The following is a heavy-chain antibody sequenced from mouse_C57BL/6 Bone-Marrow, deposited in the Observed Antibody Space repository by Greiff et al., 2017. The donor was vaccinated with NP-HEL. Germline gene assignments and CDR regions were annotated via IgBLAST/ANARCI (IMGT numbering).Heavy chain of an antibody. CDR3: ATLIYYGYDGYYFDY. J-gene: IGHJ2*01. V-gene: IGHV1-39*01. D-gene: IGHD2-2*01. Sequence: VQLKQSGPELVKPGASVKISCKASGYSFTDYNMNWVKQSNGKSLEWIGVINPNYGTTSYNQKFKGKATLTVDQSSSTAYMQLNSLTSEDSAVYYCATLIYYGYDGYYFDYWGQGTTLTVSS. CDR1: GYSFTDYN. CDR2: INPNYGTT.